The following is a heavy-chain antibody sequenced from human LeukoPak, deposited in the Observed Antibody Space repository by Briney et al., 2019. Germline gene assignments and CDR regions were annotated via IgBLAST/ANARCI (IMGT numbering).Heavy chain of an antibody. CDR2: IYHNGNT. J-gene: IGHJ2*01. D-gene: IGHD3-22*01. CDR1: VGSISSGGYS. CDR3: ARGVTMIVVVIHDWYFDL. Sequence: SQTLSLTCAVSVGSISSGGYSWSWFRQAPGKGLEWIGYIYHNGNTYYSPSLKSRVTISVDRSKNQLSLKLSSVTAADTAVYYCARGVTMIVVVIHDWYFDLWGRGTLVTVSS. V-gene: IGHV4-30-2*01.